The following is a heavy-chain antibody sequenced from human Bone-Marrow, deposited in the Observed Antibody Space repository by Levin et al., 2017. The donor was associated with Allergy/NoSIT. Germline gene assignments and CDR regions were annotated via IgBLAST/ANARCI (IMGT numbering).Heavy chain of an antibody. CDR1: GFTFSSYG. CDR2: IWYDGSNK. Sequence: GGSLRLSCAASGFTFSSYGMHWVRQAPGKGLEWVAVIWYDGSNKYYADSVKGRFTISRDNSKNTLYLQMNSLRAEDTAVYYCARDSYYYDSSGYCDIWGQGTMVTVSS. D-gene: IGHD3-22*01. V-gene: IGHV3-33*01. CDR3: ARDSYYYDSSGYCDI. J-gene: IGHJ3*02.